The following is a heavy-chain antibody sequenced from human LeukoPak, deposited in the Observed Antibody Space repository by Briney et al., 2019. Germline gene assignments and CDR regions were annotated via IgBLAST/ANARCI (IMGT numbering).Heavy chain of an antibody. CDR3: AQTPSLQSLPVGDY. Sequence: GGSLRLSCAASGFTFSSYGMHWVRQAPGKGLEWVAVISHDGSNKYYADSVKGRFTISRDNSKNTLYLQMNSLRAEDTAVYYCAQTPSLQSLPVGDYWGQGTLVTVSS. CDR1: GFTFSSYG. V-gene: IGHV3-30*18. CDR2: ISHDGSNK. J-gene: IGHJ4*02. D-gene: IGHD4-11*01.